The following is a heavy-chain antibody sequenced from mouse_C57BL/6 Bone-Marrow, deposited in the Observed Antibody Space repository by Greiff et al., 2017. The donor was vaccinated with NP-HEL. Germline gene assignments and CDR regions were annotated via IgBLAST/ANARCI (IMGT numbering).Heavy chain of an antibody. V-gene: IGHV1-69*01. CDR1: GYTFTSYW. CDR2: IDPSASYT. CDR3: AREGFDY. J-gene: IGHJ2*01. Sequence: QVQLQQPGAELVMPGASVKLSCKASGYTFTSYWMHWVKQRPGQGLEWIGEIDPSASYTNYNQKFKGKSTLTVDKSSSTAYMQLSSLTSEDSAVYYCAREGFDYWGQGTTLTVSS.